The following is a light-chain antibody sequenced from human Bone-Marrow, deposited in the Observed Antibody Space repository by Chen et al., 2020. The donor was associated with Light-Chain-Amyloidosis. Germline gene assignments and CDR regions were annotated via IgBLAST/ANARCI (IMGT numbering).Light chain of an antibody. CDR1: DLPTKY. V-gene: IGLV3-25*03. CDR2: RDT. CDR3: QSADSSGTYEVI. Sequence: YELTQPPSGSVSPGQTARITCSGDDLPTKYAYWYQQKPGQAPVLVIHRDTERPSGISERFSGSSSGTTATLTSSGVQAEDEADYHCQSADSSGTYEVIFGGGTKLTVL. J-gene: IGLJ2*01.